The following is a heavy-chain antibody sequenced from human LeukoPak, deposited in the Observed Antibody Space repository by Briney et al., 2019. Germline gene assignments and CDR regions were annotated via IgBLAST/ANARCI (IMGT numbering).Heavy chain of an antibody. V-gene: IGHV4-59*12. CDR2: IYYSGGT. Sequence: PSETLSLTCTVSGGSISSFYWTWIRQPPGKGLEWIGYIYYSGGTNYNPSLKSRVTISVDTSKNQFSLKLSSVTAADTAVYYCARGWGRGYSGYDRRVTFDYWGQGTLVTVSS. CDR3: ARGWGRGYSGYDRRVTFDY. D-gene: IGHD5-12*01. J-gene: IGHJ4*02. CDR1: GGSISSFY.